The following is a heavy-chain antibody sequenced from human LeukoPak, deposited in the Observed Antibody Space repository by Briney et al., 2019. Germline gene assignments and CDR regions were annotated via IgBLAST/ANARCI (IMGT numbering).Heavy chain of an antibody. CDR1: GGSISSSSYY. J-gene: IGHJ5*02. Sequence: SETLSLTCTVSGGSISSSSYYWGWIRQPPGKGLEWIGYIYYSGSTNYNPSLKSRVTISVDTSKNQFSLKLSSVTAADTAVYYCATTTTAGVSYWFDPWGQGTLVTVSS. V-gene: IGHV4-61*05. CDR3: ATTTTAGVSYWFDP. CDR2: IYYSGST. D-gene: IGHD1-26*01.